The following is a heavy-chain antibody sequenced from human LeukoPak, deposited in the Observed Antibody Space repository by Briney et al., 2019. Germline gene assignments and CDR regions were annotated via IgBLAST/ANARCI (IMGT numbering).Heavy chain of an antibody. CDR2: IYPGDSET. Sequence: GESPKISCKGSGYSFTSYWIGWVRQMPGKGLEWMGIIYPGDSETRYSPSFQGQVTISVDKSISTAYLQWSSLKASDSAMYYCARHAFSGNYYFFGYWGQGTLLTVSS. CDR1: GYSFTSYW. D-gene: IGHD1-26*01. V-gene: IGHV5-51*01. J-gene: IGHJ4*02. CDR3: ARHAFSGNYYFFGY.